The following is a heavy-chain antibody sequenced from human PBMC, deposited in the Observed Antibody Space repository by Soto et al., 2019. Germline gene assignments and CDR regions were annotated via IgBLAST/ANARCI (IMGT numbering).Heavy chain of an antibody. J-gene: IGHJ6*02. V-gene: IGHV1-18*04. CDR2: ISAYNGNT. D-gene: IGHD2-21*01. Sequence: ASVKVSCKASGYTFTSYGISWVRQAPGQGLEWMGWISAYNGNTNYAQKLQGRVTMTTDTSTSTAYMELRSLRSDDTAVYYCAGDKVGYCSWGGHAGYYYYGIDVWREGTTVPASS. CDR1: GYTFTSYG. CDR3: AGDKVGYCSWGGHAGYYYYGIDV.